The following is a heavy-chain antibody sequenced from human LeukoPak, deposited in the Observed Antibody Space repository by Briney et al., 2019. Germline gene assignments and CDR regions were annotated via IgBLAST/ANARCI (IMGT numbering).Heavy chain of an antibody. J-gene: IGHJ6*03. V-gene: IGHV1-2*02. D-gene: IGHD3-9*01. Sequence: ASVKVSCKASGNTFTGDYMHWVRQAPGRGLEWMGWINPNTGGTNYPQKFQGRVIMTRDSSITTAYMELTSLRSDDTAVYFCARDLRTMYYHYIDVWGTGTTVTVSS. CDR3: ARDLRTMYYHYIDV. CDR2: INPNTGGT. CDR1: GNTFTGDY.